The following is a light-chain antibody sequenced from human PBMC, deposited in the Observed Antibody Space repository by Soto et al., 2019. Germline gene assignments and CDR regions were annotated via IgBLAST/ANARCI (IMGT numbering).Light chain of an antibody. CDR1: QSFSNY. Sequence: DIQMTQSPSSVSASVVDRVTITCRTRQSFSNYLAWYQHRPGKAPKLLIYSATVLQSGVPSRFSGSGSGTDFTLTISRLQPEDSETYYCQQTYTIPWTVGQGTRVEIK. J-gene: IGKJ1*01. CDR2: SAT. V-gene: IGKV1-39*01. CDR3: QQTYTIPWT.